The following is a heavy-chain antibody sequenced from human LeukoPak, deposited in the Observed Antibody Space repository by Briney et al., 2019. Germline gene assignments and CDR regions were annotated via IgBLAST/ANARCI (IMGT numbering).Heavy chain of an antibody. Sequence: GASVKVSCKASGYTFTSYHMHWVRQAPGQGLEWMGIINPSGGSTSYAQKFQGRVTMTRDTSTSTVYMELSSLRSEDTAVYYCARDPSPYGGNYYFDYWGQGTLVTVSS. V-gene: IGHV1-46*01. D-gene: IGHD4-23*01. CDR2: INPSGGST. CDR1: GYTFTSYH. CDR3: ARDPSPYGGNYYFDY. J-gene: IGHJ4*02.